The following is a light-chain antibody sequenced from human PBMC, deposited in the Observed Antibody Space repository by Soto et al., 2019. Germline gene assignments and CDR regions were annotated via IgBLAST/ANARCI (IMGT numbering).Light chain of an antibody. CDR1: QTISSW. V-gene: IGKV1-5*03. J-gene: IGKJ1*01. CDR3: QHYNSYSEA. CDR2: KAS. Sequence: DIQMTQSPSTLSGSVGDRVTMTVGASQTISSWLAWYQQKPGKAPKLLIYKASTLKSGVPSRFSGSGSGTEFTLTISSLQPDDFATYYCQHYNSYSEAFGQGTKVDI.